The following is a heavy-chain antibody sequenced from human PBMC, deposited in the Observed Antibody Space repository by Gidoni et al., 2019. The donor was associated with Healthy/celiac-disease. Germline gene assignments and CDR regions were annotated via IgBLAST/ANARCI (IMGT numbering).Heavy chain of an antibody. CDR2: INPNSGGT. V-gene: IGHV1-2*02. Sequence: QVQLVQSGAEVKKPGASVKVSCKASGYTFTGYYMHWVRQAPGHGLEWMGWINPNSGGTNYAQKFQGRVTMTRDTSISTAYMELSRLRSDDTAVYYCARDLSSTSCYACAEYFQHWGQGTLVTVSS. D-gene: IGHD2-2*01. J-gene: IGHJ1*01. CDR1: GYTFTGYY. CDR3: ARDLSSTSCYACAEYFQH.